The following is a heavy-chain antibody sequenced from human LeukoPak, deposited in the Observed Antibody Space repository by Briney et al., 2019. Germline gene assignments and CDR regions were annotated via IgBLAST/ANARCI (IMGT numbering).Heavy chain of an antibody. D-gene: IGHD2-2*01. J-gene: IGHJ6*03. CDR3: AREGGYCSSPSCSPYYYYMDV. V-gene: IGHV6-1*01. CDR1: GDSVSSNSAA. CDR2: TYYRSKWYN. Sequence: SQTLSLTCAISGDSVSSNSAAWNWIRQSPSRGLEWLGRTYYRSKWYNDYAVSVKSRITINPDTSKNQFSLQLNSVTPEDTAVYYCAREGGYCSSPSCSPYYYYMDVWGKGTTVTVSS.